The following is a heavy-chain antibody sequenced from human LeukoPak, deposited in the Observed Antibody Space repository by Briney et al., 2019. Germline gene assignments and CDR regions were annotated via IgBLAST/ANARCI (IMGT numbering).Heavy chain of an antibody. CDR1: GGSISSSSYY. Sequence: PSETLSLTCTVSGGSISSSSYYWGWIRQPSGKGLEWIGSIYYSGSTYYNPSLKSRVTISVDTSKNQFSLKLSSVTAADTAVYYCATRLYCSGGSCSTDYWGQGTLVTVSS. D-gene: IGHD2-15*01. CDR3: ATRLYCSGGSCSTDY. J-gene: IGHJ4*02. V-gene: IGHV4-39*01. CDR2: IYYSGST.